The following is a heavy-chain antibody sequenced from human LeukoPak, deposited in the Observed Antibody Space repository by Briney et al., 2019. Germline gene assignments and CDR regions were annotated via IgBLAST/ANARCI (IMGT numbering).Heavy chain of an antibody. Sequence: SETLSLTCAVYGGSFSGYYWSWIRQPPGKGLEWIGEINHSGSTNYNPSLKSRVTISVDTSKNQFSLKLSSVTAADTAVYYYARGPRGYYYYYYMDVWGKGTTVTVSS. CDR3: ARGPRGYYYYYYMDV. V-gene: IGHV4-34*01. CDR1: GGSFSGYY. J-gene: IGHJ6*03. CDR2: INHSGST.